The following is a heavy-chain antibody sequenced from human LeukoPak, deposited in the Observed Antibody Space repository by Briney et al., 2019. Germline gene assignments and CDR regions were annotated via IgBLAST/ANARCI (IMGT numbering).Heavy chain of an antibody. CDR2: IKQDGSEK. CDR1: GFTFNTYW. D-gene: IGHD3-10*01. CDR3: ARGIIMVRGVSERGSICFDY. Sequence: GGSLRLSCAASGFTFNTYWMSWVRQAPGKGLEWVANIKQDGSEKYYMDSVKGRFTISRDNAKNSLYLQMNSLRAEDTAVYYCARGIIMVRGVSERGSICFDYWGQGTQVTVSS. V-gene: IGHV3-7*04. J-gene: IGHJ4*02.